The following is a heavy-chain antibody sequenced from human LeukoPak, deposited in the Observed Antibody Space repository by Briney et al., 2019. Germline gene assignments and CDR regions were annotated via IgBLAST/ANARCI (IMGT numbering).Heavy chain of an antibody. CDR1: GYTFTGYY. V-gene: IGHV1-2*02. D-gene: IGHD3-22*01. CDR2: INPNSGDT. Sequence: ASVKVSCKASGYTFTGYYMHWVRQAPGQGLEWMGWINPNSGDTNYAQKFQGRVTMTRDTSISTAYMELSRLRSDDTAVYYCATDDYYYNSIRTGDAFDIWGQGTMVTVSS. J-gene: IGHJ3*02. CDR3: ATDDYYYNSIRTGDAFDI.